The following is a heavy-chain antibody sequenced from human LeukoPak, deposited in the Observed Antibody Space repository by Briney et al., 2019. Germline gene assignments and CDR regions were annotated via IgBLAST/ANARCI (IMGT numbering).Heavy chain of an antibody. D-gene: IGHD3-10*01. J-gene: IGHJ4*02. V-gene: IGHV4-34*01. CDR1: GGSFSGYY. CDR3: ARAYPFYGSGSYYFDY. Sequence: PSETLSLTCAVYGGSFSGYYWSWIRQPPGKGLDWIGEINHSGSTNYNPSLKSRVTISVDTSKDQFSLKLSSVTAADTAVYYCARAYPFYGSGSYYFDYWGQGTLVTVSS. CDR2: INHSGST.